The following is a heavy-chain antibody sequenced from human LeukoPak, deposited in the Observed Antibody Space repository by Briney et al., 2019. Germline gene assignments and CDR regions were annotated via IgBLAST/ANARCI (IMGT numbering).Heavy chain of an antibody. CDR2: ISSSSSYI. J-gene: IGHJ4*02. D-gene: IGHD3-9*01. V-gene: IGHV3-21*01. Sequence: KPGGSLRLSCAASGFTFSSYSMNWVRQAPGKGLEWVSSISSSSSYIYYADSVKGRFTISRDNAKNSLYLQMNSLRAEDTAVYYYASETYYDIGLPTFDYWGQGTLVTVSS. CDR3: ASETYYDIGLPTFDY. CDR1: GFTFSSYS.